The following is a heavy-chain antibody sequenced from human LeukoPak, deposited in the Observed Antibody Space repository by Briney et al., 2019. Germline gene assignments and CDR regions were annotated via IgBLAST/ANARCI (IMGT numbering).Heavy chain of an antibody. D-gene: IGHD2-15*01. Sequence: PSETLSLTCTVSGDSISSYYWSWIRQPPGKGLEWIAYIFHSGNTNYNPSLKSRVTISVDTSKNQFSLKLSSVTAADTAVYYCARQQGFCSGVTCYWGAFDIWGQGTMVTVS. CDR2: IFHSGNT. CDR1: GDSISSYY. CDR3: ARQQGFCSGVTCYWGAFDI. J-gene: IGHJ3*02. V-gene: IGHV4-59*01.